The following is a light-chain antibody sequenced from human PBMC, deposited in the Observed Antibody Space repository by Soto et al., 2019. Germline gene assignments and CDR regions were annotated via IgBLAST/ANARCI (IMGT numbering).Light chain of an antibody. CDR1: QGISSW. CDR3: QQANSLPLT. J-gene: IGKJ4*01. V-gene: IGKV1-12*01. CDR2: AAS. Sequence: DNPRTQSASSEAASVGVGVTITSRASQGISSWLAWYQQKPGKAPKLLIYAASSLQSGVPSRFSGSGSGTDFTLTISSLQPEDFATYYCQQANSLPLTFGGGTKVEIK.